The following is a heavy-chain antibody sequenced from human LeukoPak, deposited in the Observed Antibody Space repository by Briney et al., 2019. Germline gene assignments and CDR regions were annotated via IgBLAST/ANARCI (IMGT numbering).Heavy chain of an antibody. CDR3: AKRSDYGGNWNHFDY. CDR1: GFTVSTNY. CDR2: IYSGGST. J-gene: IGHJ4*02. V-gene: IGHV3-53*01. Sequence: GGSLRLSCAASGFTVSTNYMNWVRQAPGKGLEWISVIYSGGSTYYADSVTGRFTMSRDNSKSTLYLQMNSLRADDTAVYYCAKRSDYGGNWNHFDYWGQGTLVTVSS. D-gene: IGHD4-23*01.